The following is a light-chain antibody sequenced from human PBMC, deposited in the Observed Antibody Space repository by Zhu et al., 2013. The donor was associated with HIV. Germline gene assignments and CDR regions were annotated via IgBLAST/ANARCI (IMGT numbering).Light chain of an antibody. Sequence: SYELTQPPSVSVAPGKTARITCGGDNIGSKNVHWYQQKPGQAPVLVVYDDSDRPSGIPERFSGSNSGNTATLTISRVEAGDEADYYCQVWDSSNDPVVFGVGTKLTVL. CDR3: QVWDSSNDPVV. J-gene: IGLJ2*01. V-gene: IGLV3-21*03. CDR2: DDS. CDR1: NIGSKN.